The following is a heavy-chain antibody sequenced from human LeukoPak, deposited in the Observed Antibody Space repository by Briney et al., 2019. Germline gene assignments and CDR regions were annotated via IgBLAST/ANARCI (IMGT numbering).Heavy chain of an antibody. V-gene: IGHV4-34*01. J-gene: IGHJ4*02. D-gene: IGHD6-13*01. CDR1: GGSFSGYY. CDR3: ARGWQQQLVRPPDY. Sequence: SETLSLTCAVYGGSFSGYYWSWIRQPPGKGLEWIGEINHSGSTNYNPSLTSRVTISVDTSQNQFSLKLSSVTAADTAVYYCARGWQQQLVRPPDYWGQGTLVTVSS. CDR2: INHSGST.